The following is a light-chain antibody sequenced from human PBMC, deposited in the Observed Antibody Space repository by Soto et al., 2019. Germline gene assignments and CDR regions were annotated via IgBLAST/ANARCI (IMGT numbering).Light chain of an antibody. CDR1: QTASSSH. CDR2: DAS. CDR3: QQRSNWPPIT. Sequence: EIVLTQSPGALSLSPGERATLSCRASQTASSSHLAWYQQKPGQAPRLLIYDASSRATGISDRFSGSGSGIDFSLTISRLEPEDFAGYYCQQRSNWPPITFGQGTRLEIK. V-gene: IGKV3D-20*02. J-gene: IGKJ5*01.